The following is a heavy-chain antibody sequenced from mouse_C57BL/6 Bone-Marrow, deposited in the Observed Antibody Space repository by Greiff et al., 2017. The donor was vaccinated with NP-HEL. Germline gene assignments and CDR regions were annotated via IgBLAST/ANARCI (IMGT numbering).Heavy chain of an antibody. CDR1: GYTFTSSG. CDR2: IYPRSGNT. J-gene: IGHJ1*03. D-gene: IGHD1-1*01. V-gene: IGHV1-81*01. Sequence: QVQLQQSGAELARPGASVKLSCKASGYTFTSSGISWVKQRTGQGLELIGEIYPRSGNTYYIEKFKGKATLTADKSSSTAYMELRSLTSEDSAVYFCARDYYYGSFHWYFDVWGTGTTVTVSS. CDR3: ARDYYYGSFHWYFDV.